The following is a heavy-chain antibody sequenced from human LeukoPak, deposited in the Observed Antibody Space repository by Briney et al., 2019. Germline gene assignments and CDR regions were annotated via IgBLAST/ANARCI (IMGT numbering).Heavy chain of an antibody. Sequence: KTSETLSLTCTVSGGSISTYYWSWIRQPPGKGLEWIGYIYYSGSTKYNPSLKSRVTISIHTSKNQFSLKLSSVTAADTAVYYCARAPYSGSYPDYWGQGTLVTVSS. D-gene: IGHD1-26*01. CDR2: IYYSGST. V-gene: IGHV4-59*01. J-gene: IGHJ4*02. CDR3: ARAPYSGSYPDY. CDR1: GGSISTYY.